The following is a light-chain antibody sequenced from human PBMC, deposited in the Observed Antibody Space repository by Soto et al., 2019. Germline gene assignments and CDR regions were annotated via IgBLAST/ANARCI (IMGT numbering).Light chain of an antibody. J-gene: IGKJ5*01. CDR2: DAS. CDR1: QSVSSY. V-gene: IGKV3-11*01. CDR3: QQRSKWPPEVT. Sequence: EIVLTQSPATLSLSPGERATLSCRASQSVSSYLAWYQQKPGQAPRLLIYDASNRATGISARFSGSGSGTDFTLTISSLEPEDFAVYYCQQRSKWPPEVTFGQGTRREI.